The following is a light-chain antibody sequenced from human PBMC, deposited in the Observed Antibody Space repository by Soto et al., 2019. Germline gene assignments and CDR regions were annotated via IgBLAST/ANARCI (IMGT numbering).Light chain of an antibody. V-gene: IGKV1-5*01. CDR1: QSIGGW. CDR3: QRYDSYSLT. Sequence: DIQMTQSPSTLSASVGDRVTITCRASQSIGGWLAWYQQKPGKAPKLLIFDGSSLKSGVPSRFSGSGSGTEFPLTISSLQPVDFATYYCQRYDSYSLTFGQGTKVEIK. CDR2: DGS. J-gene: IGKJ1*01.